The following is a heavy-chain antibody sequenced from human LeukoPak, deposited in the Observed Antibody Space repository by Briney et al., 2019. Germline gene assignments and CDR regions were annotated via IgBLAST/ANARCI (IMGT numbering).Heavy chain of an antibody. D-gene: IGHD2-8*01. J-gene: IGHJ4*02. CDR2: IYYSGST. V-gene: IGHV4-59*12. Sequence: SETLSLTCTGSGCSISSYYWSWIRQPPGKGLEWIGYIYYSGSTNYNPSLKSRVTISVDTSKNQFSLKLSSVTAADTPVYYCASGTGDMLEDYFDYWGQGTLVTVSS. CDR1: GCSISSYY. CDR3: ASGTGDMLEDYFDY.